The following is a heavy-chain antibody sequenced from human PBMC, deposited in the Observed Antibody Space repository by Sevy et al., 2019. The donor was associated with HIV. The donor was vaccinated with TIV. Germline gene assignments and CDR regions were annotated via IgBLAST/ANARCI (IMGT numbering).Heavy chain of an antibody. Sequence: ASVKVSCKVSGYTLTELSMHWVRQAPGKGLEWMGSFDTEDGETLYSQKFQGRVTMTEDTSTDTAYMELSNLRSEDTAVYYCATNTDYGDSDYWGQGTLVTVSS. CDR2: FDTEDGET. J-gene: IGHJ4*02. CDR3: ATNTDYGDSDY. D-gene: IGHD4-17*01. CDR1: GYTLTELS. V-gene: IGHV1-24*01.